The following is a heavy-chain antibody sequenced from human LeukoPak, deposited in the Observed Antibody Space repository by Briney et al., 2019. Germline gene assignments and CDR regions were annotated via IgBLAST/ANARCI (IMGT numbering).Heavy chain of an antibody. Sequence: GGSLRLSCAVSGFTVSSNYMSWVRQAPGKGLEWVSVIYSGGSTYYADSVKGRFTISRDNSKNTLYLQMNSLSAEDTAVYYCARDRHYYDSSGYYDYWGQGTLVTVSS. CDR2: IYSGGST. CDR1: GFTVSSNY. V-gene: IGHV3-53*01. D-gene: IGHD3-22*01. J-gene: IGHJ4*02. CDR3: ARDRHYYDSSGYYDY.